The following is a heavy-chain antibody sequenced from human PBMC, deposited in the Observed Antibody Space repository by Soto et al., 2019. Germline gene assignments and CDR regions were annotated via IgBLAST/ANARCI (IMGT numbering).Heavy chain of an antibody. CDR3: ARLRAVADDFDI. Sequence: PGGSLRLSCAASGFTFSSYWMHWVRQAPGKGLVWVSRINSDGSSTSYADSVKGRFTISRDNAKNTLYLQMNSLRAEDTAVYYCARLRAVADDFDIWGQGTMVTVSS. D-gene: IGHD6-19*01. CDR1: GFTFSSYW. CDR2: INSDGSST. V-gene: IGHV3-74*01. J-gene: IGHJ3*02.